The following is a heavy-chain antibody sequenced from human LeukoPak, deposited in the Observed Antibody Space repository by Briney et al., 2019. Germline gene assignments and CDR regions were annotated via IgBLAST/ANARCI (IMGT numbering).Heavy chain of an antibody. CDR1: GGSISSGGYY. D-gene: IGHD1-7*01. CDR2: IYCSGST. V-gene: IGHV4-31*03. CDR3: AVVHSWNYEVGY. J-gene: IGHJ4*02. Sequence: KTSETLSLTCTVSGGSISSGGYYWSWIRQHPGKGLEWIGYIYCSGSTYYNPSLKSRVTISVDTSKNQFSLKLSSVTAADTAVYYCAVVHSWNYEVGYWGQGTLVTVSS.